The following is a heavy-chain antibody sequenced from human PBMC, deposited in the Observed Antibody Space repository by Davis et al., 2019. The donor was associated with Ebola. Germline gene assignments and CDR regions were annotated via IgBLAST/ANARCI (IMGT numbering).Heavy chain of an antibody. CDR3: ARQGAPYSAPAN. CDR1: GYSFTSHL. D-gene: IGHD1-26*01. J-gene: IGHJ4*02. Sequence: GESLKISCKGSGYSFTSHLIGWVRQMSGKGLEWMGIIYPGDSDTRYSPSFQGQVTISADKSITTAYLHWNSLKGSDTAMYYCARQGAPYSAPANWDQGTLVTVSS. CDR2: IYPGDSDT. V-gene: IGHV5-51*01.